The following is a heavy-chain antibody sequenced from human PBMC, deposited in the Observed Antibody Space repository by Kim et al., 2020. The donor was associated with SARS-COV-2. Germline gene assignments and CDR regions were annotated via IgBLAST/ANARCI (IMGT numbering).Heavy chain of an antibody. CDR3: AKYNSSGGYYFS. CDR1: GFTFKNYA. Sequence: GGSLRLSCAASGFTFKNYAMSWVRLAPGKGLEWLSTITDSGGFTAYADSVKGQFTVSRDNSKNTLYLQMNSLRAEDTAIYFCAKYNSSGGYYFSWGPGTRVTVSS. D-gene: IGHD3-10*01. V-gene: IGHV3-23*01. J-gene: IGHJ5*02. CDR2: ITDSGGFT.